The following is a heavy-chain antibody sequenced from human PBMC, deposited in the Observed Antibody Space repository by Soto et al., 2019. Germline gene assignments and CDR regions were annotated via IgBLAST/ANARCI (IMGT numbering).Heavy chain of an antibody. CDR1: GFSFSSYA. CDR2: ISGSGGST. J-gene: IGHJ4*02. D-gene: IGHD3-10*01. V-gene: IGHV3-23*01. Sequence: GGSLRRSCAASGFSFSSYAMSWVRQAPGKGLEWVSAISGSGGSTYYADSVKGRFTISRDNSKNTLYLQMNSLRAEDTAVYYCEKDFEEGYYYGYFDYWGQETLVTVFS. CDR3: EKDFEEGYYYGYFDY.